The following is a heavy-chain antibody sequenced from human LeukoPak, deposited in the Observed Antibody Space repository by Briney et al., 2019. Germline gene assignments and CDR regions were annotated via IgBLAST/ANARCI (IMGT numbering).Heavy chain of an antibody. CDR2: IYHSGST. CDR1: GYSISSGYY. CDR3: ATRGYGSGSYGAFDI. V-gene: IGHV4-38-2*01. J-gene: IGHJ3*02. D-gene: IGHD3-10*01. Sequence: SETLSLTCAVSGYSISSGYYWGWIRQPPGKGLEWIGSIYHSGSTYYNPSLKSRVTISVDTSKNQFSLKLSSVTAVDTAVYYCATRGYGSGSYGAFDIWGQGTMVTVSS.